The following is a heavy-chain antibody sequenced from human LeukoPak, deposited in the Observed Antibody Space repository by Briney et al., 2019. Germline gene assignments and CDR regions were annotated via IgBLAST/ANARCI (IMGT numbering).Heavy chain of an antibody. CDR2: FGTRSTSV. D-gene: IGHD3-22*01. Sequence: PGGSLRLSCTASGFTFSGYSMNWIRQAPGKGLEWVSSFGTRSTSVYHAGSVKGRFAISRDNAKNSLYLQMNSLKAEDTALYYCAREVSEGFDFWGQGTLVTVSS. V-gene: IGHV3-21*01. CDR1: GFTFSGYS. CDR3: AREVSEGFDF. J-gene: IGHJ4*02.